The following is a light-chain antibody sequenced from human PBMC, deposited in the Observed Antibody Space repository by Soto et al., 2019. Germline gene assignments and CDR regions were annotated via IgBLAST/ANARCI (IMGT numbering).Light chain of an antibody. CDR3: QQFNMYPLT. V-gene: IGKV1-13*02. CDR1: QSISSA. CDR2: DAS. Sequence: AIQLTQSPSSLSASVGDRVTITCRASQSISSALAWYQQKPGKAPNVLIYDASSLESGVPSRFSGSGSGTDFTLTISSLQPEDFATYYCQQFNMYPLTFGGGTKVEIK. J-gene: IGKJ4*01.